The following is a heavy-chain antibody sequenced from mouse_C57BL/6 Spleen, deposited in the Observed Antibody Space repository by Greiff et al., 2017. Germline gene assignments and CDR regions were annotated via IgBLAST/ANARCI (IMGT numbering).Heavy chain of an antibody. CDR3: ARDDYDVLSY. CDR2: IYPGDGDT. J-gene: IGHJ2*01. CDR1: GYAFSSSW. D-gene: IGHD2-4*01. Sequence: QVQLQQSGPELVKPGASVKISCKASGYAFSSSWMNWVKQRPGKGLEWIGRIYPGDGDTNYNGKFKGKATLTADKSSSTAYMLLSSLTSEDSAVYFCARDDYDVLSYWGQGTTLTVSS. V-gene: IGHV1-82*01.